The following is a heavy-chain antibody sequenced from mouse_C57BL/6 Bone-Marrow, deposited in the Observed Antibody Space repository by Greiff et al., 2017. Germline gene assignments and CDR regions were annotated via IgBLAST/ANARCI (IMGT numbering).Heavy chain of an antibody. Sequence: QVQLQQSGAELARPGASVKMSCKASGYTFTSYTMHWVKQRPGQGLEWIGYINPSSGYTKYNQKFKDKATLTADKSSSTAYMQLSSLTSDDSAVDTCARAGGVYYADLEVWGTGTTVTVSS. J-gene: IGHJ1*03. CDR3: ARAGGVYYADLEV. V-gene: IGHV1-4*01. D-gene: IGHD1-1*01. CDR2: INPSSGYT. CDR1: GYTFTSYT.